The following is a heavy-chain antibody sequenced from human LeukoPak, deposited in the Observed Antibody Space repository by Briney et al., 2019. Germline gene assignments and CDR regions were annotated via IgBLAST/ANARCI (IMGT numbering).Heavy chain of an antibody. V-gene: IGHV4-39*01. Sequence: PSETLSLTCTVSGGSISGSSYHWGWIRQPPGKGLEWIGNVYYSENTYYNPSLKSRVNISVDTSKNQFSLKLSSVTAADTAVYYCARRHDGEFDYWGQGTLVTVSS. CDR2: VYYSENT. CDR3: ARRHDGEFDY. CDR1: GGSISGSSYH. D-gene: IGHD3-10*01. J-gene: IGHJ4*02.